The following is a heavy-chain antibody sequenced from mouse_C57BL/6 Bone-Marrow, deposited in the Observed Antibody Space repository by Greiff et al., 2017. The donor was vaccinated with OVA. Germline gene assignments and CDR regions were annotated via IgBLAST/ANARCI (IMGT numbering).Heavy chain of an antibody. CDR3: ARGTTVVATDDY. Sequence: EVMLVESGGGLVKPGGSLKLSCAASGFTFSSYAMSWVRQTPEKRLEWVATISDGGSYTYYPDNVKGRFTISRDNAKNNLYLQMSHLKSEDTAMYYCARGTTVVATDDYWGQGTTLTVSS. CDR1: GFTFSSYA. V-gene: IGHV5-4*03. CDR2: ISDGGSYT. D-gene: IGHD1-1*01. J-gene: IGHJ2*01.